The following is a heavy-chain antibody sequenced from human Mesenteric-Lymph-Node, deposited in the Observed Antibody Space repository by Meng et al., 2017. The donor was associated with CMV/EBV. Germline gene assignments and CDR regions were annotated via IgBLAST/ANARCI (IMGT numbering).Heavy chain of an antibody. CDR3: ARAGKPVDY. CDR2: INHSGST. V-gene: IGHV4-34*01. Sequence: LSLSCAVSGGSFSGYYWSWIRQPPRKGLECIGAINHSGSTNYSPSLKSRVTISVDTSKNQFSLKLSSVTAADTAVYYCARAGKPVDYWGQGTLVTVSS. CDR1: GGSFSGYY. D-gene: IGHD1-14*01. J-gene: IGHJ4*02.